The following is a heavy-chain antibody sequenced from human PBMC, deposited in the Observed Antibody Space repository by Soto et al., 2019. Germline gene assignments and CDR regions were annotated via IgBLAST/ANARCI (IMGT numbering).Heavy chain of an antibody. CDR2: ISAYNGNT. CDR1: GYTFTSYG. CDR3: AGRGYNSGYDYFDY. J-gene: IGHJ4*02. D-gene: IGHD5-12*01. V-gene: IGHV1-18*01. Sequence: ASVKVSCKASGYTFTSYGISWVRQAPGQGLEWMGWISAYNGNTNYAQKLQGRVTMTTDTSTSTAYMELRSLRSDDTAVYYCAGRGYNSGYDYFDYWGQGTLVTVSS.